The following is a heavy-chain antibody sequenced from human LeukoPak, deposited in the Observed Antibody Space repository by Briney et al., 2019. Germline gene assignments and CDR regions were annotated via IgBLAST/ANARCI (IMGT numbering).Heavy chain of an antibody. CDR2: IIPNSGGT. CDR1: GYTFTGYY. V-gene: IGHV1-2*02. J-gene: IGHJ4*02. Sequence: ASVKVSCKASGYTFTGYYMHWVRQAPGQGLEWMGWIIPNSGGTNYAQKFQGRVTMTRDTSISTAYMELSRLRSDDTAVYYCARSADYDILTGYYMWGQGTLVTVSS. CDR3: ARSADYDILTGYYM. D-gene: IGHD3-9*01.